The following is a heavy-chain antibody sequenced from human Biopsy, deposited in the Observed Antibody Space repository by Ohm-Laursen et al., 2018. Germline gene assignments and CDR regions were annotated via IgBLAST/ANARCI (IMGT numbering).Heavy chain of an antibody. CDR3: TRLAYYYHYGMDV. V-gene: IGHV3-7*01. J-gene: IGHJ6*02. D-gene: IGHD2-21*01. CDR1: GFTFSSYW. CDR2: IKQDGSET. Sequence: SLRLSCTASGFTFSSYWMSWVRQAPGKGLEWVANIKQDGSETYFVDSVKGRFTISRDSAKSSLYLQMNSLRAEDTAVYYCTRLAYYYHYGMDVRGQGTTVTVSS.